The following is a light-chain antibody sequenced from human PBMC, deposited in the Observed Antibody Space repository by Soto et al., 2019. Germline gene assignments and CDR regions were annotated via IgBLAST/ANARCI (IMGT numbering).Light chain of an antibody. Sequence: DIQMTQSPSTLSASVGDIVTITFRASQGISNYLAWYQQKPGKAPNLLIHTASSLQTGVPSRFSGSGSGTDFTLTINNLQPEDFATYYCQQSYITPPITFGQGTRLEIK. J-gene: IGKJ5*01. CDR2: TAS. V-gene: IGKV1-39*01. CDR1: QGISNY. CDR3: QQSYITPPIT.